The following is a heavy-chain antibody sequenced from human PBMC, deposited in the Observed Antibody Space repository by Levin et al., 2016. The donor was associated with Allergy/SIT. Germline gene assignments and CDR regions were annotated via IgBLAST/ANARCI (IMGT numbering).Heavy chain of an antibody. CDR2: IWHDGSNK. J-gene: IGHJ6*02. D-gene: IGHD3-22*01. V-gene: IGHV3-33*01. Sequence: VRQAPGKGLEWVAVIWHDGSNKYYADSVKGRFTISRDNSKNTLYLQMNSLRAEDTAVYYCARGKRPAYYYDSSGYYRDYYYYYGMDVWGQGTTVTVSS. CDR3: ARGKRPAYYYDSSGYYRDYYYYYGMDV.